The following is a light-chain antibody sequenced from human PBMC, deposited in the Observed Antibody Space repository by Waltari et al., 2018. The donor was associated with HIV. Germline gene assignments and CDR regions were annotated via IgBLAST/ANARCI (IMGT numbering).Light chain of an antibody. CDR3: QSYDSSLSGYV. Sequence: QSVLTQPPSVSGAPGQRVTIPCTGSSSNIGAGYDVHWSQQLPGTAPKLPIYGNSNRPSGVPDRFSGSKSGTSASLAITGLQAEDEADYYCQSYDSSLSGYVFGTGTKVTVL. J-gene: IGLJ1*01. CDR1: SSNIGAGYD. CDR2: GNS. V-gene: IGLV1-40*01.